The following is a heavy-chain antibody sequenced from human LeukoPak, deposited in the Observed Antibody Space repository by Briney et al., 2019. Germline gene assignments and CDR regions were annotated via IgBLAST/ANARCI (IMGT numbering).Heavy chain of an antibody. Sequence: GESLKISCKGSGYSFTSYWIGWVRQMPGKGLEWMGIIYPGDSDTRYSPSFQGQVTISADKSISTAYLQWSSLKASDTAMYYCARHLSSGYYSIGGWFDPWGQGTLVTVSS. CDR2: IYPGDSDT. CDR1: GYSFTSYW. D-gene: IGHD3-22*01. CDR3: ARHLSSGYYSIGGWFDP. J-gene: IGHJ5*02. V-gene: IGHV5-51*01.